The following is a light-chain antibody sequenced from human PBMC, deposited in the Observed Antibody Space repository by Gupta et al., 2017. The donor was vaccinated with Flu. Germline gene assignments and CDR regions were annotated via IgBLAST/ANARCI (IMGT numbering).Light chain of an antibody. CDR3: QQYYSLPYT. CDR1: QSVLYSSNNKNQ. J-gene: IGKJ2*01. V-gene: IGKV4-1*01. Sequence: IVMTQSPDSLAVSLCERATINCKSSQSVLYSSNNKNQLAWYQRKPGQPPKLLISWASTRESGVPDRFSGSGSGTDFTLTISSLQAEDVALYYCQQYYSLPYTFGQGTKLEIK. CDR2: WAS.